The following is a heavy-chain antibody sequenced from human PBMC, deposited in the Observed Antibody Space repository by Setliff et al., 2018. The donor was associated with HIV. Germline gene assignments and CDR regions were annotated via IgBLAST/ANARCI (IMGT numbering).Heavy chain of an antibody. CDR1: GGSFSGYY. CDR3: ASNNFWSGCP. V-gene: IGHV4-34*01. D-gene: IGHD3-3*01. J-gene: IGHJ5*02. CDR2: INHSGST. Sequence: SETLSLTCAVYGGSFSGYYWSWIRQPPGKGLEWIGEINHSGSTNYNPSLKSRVTISVDTSKNQFSLKLSSVTAADTAVYYCASNNFWSGCPWGQGTLVT.